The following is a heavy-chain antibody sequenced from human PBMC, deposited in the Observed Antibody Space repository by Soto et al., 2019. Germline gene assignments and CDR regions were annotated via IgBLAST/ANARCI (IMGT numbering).Heavy chain of an antibody. CDR3: ARVSRFAALDAFDI. CDR1: GYTFTSYA. CDR2: INAGNGNT. D-gene: IGHD3-3*01. V-gene: IGHV1-3*01. J-gene: IGHJ3*02. Sequence: ASVKVSCKASGYTFTSYAMHWLRLAPGQRLEWMGWINAGNGNTKYSQKFQGRVTIIRDTSASTAYMELSSLRSEDTAVYYCARVSRFAALDAFDIWGQGTMVTVSS.